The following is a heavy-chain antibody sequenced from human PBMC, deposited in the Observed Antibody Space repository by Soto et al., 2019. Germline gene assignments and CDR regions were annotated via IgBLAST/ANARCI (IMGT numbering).Heavy chain of an antibody. CDR1: GFTFSDYY. J-gene: IGHJ3*02. CDR2: ISSSGSTI. V-gene: IGHV3-11*01. CDR3: ARDHSFGWFGEQYAFDI. D-gene: IGHD3-10*01. Sequence: PGGSLRLSCAASGFTFSDYYMSWIRQAPGKGLEWVSYISSSGSTIYYADSVKGRFTISRDNAKNSLYLQMNSLRAEDTAVYFFARDHSFGWFGEQYAFDIWGQGTMVTVSS.